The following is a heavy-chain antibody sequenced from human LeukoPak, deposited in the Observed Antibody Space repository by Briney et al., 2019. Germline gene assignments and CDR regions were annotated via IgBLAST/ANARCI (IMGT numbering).Heavy chain of an antibody. CDR2: IYTTGST. Sequence: PSQTLSLTCTVSGASINSGSYYWAWIRQPAGKGLEWIGRIYTTGSTNYNPSLKGRVTVSVDTSKNQFSLKLSSVTAADTAVYYCATMDWNDGGYYFDYWGQGTLATVSS. V-gene: IGHV4-61*02. CDR3: ATMDWNDGGYYFDY. D-gene: IGHD1-1*01. J-gene: IGHJ4*02. CDR1: GASINSGSYY.